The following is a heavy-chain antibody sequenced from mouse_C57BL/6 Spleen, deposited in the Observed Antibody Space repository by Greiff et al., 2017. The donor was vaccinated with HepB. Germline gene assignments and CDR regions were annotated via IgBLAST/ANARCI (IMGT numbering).Heavy chain of an antibody. D-gene: IGHD1-1*01. Sequence: EVQLVESGGDLVKPGGSLKLSCAASGFTFSSYGMSWVRQTPDKRLEWVATISSGGSYTYYPDSVKGRFTISRDNAKNTLYLQMSSLKSEDTAMYYCASHYYGSSYEFAYWGQGTLVTVSA. CDR2: ISSGGSYT. V-gene: IGHV5-6*01. CDR3: ASHYYGSSYEFAY. J-gene: IGHJ3*01. CDR1: GFTFSSYG.